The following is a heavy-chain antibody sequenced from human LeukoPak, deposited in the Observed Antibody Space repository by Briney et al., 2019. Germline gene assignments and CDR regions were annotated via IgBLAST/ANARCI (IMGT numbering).Heavy chain of an antibody. CDR3: ARVGYDTKYGMDV. J-gene: IGHJ6*02. V-gene: IGHV4-30-4*01. Sequence: SETLSLTCTVSGGSISSGDYYWRWIRQPPGKGLEWIGYIYYSGSTYYNPSLKSRVTISVDTSKNQFSLKLSSVTAADTAVYYCARVGYDTKYGMDVWGQGTTATVSS. CDR2: IYYSGST. D-gene: IGHD3-9*01. CDR1: GGSISSGDYY.